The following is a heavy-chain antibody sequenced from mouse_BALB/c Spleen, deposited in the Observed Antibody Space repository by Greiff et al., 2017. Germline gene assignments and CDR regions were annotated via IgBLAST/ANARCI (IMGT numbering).Heavy chain of an antibody. CDR1: GYSITSDYA. V-gene: IGHV3-2*02. CDR2: ISYSGST. J-gene: IGHJ2*01. D-gene: IGHD1-1*01. CDR3: ARMDYGSSYYFDY. Sequence: DVQLQESGPGLVKPSQSLSLTCTVTGYSITSDYAWNWIRQFPGNKLEWMGYISYSGSTSYNPSLKSRISITRDTSKNQFFLQLNSVTTEDTATYYCARMDYGSSYYFDYWGQGTTLTVSS.